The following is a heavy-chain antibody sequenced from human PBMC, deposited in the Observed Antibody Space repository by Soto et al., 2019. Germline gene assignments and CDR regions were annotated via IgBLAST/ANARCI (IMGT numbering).Heavy chain of an antibody. D-gene: IGHD5-12*01. CDR2: ISHDGGNK. J-gene: IGHJ4*02. CDR1: GFTISDYG. V-gene: IGHV3-30*03. CDR3: AGAPGRDGYNYFDY. Sequence: QVQLVESGGGAVQPGRSLRLSCEASGFTISDYGMHWVRQAPGKGLEWVAVISHDGGNKYYADSVRGRFTISRDNLRNTLYLQMDSLRAEDTAVYYGAGAPGRDGYNYFDYWGQGALVTVSS.